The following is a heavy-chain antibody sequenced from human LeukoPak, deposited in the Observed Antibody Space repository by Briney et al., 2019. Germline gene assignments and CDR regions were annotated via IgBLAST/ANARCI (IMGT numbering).Heavy chain of an antibody. J-gene: IGHJ4*02. CDR2: ISSSSSTI. D-gene: IGHD2-2*01. Sequence: GGSLRLSCAASGFTFSIYSMNWVRQAPGKGLEWVSYISSSSSTIYYADSVKGRFTITRDNAKNSLYLQMNSLRAEDTAMYYCARTHAPYCGSTSCLSFDYWGQGTLLTVSS. CDR1: GFTFSIYS. CDR3: ARTHAPYCGSTSCLSFDY. V-gene: IGHV3-48*01.